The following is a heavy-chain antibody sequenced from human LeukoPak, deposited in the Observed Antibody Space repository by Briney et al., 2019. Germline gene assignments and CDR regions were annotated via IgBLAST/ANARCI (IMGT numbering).Heavy chain of an antibody. CDR1: GFTFSNYG. CDR3: AKEFTSYTSGWFFQH. D-gene: IGHD6-13*01. CDR2: ISYDGRTT. J-gene: IGHJ1*01. V-gene: IGHV3-30*18. Sequence: GRSLRLSCAASGFTFSNYGMQWVRQAPGKGLEWLAVISYDGRTTFYADSVKGRFTISRDNPKNTVDLQMSSLRAEDTAVYYCAKEFTSYTSGWFFQHWGQGTLVTVSS.